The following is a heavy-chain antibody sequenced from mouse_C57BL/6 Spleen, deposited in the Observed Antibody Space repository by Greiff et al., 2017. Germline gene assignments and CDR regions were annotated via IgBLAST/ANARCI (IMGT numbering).Heavy chain of an antibody. J-gene: IGHJ4*01. CDR3: ARQCNYGAMDY. D-gene: IGHD2-1*01. CDR2: IDPEDGDT. CDR1: GFNIKDYY. Sequence: EVQLQQSGAELVKPGASVKLSCTASGFNIKDYYMHWVKQRTEQGLEWIGRIDPEDGDTNYAPNFQGKATMTADTSSNTAYLQLSSLTSEDTAVYYCARQCNYGAMDYWGQGTSVTVSS. V-gene: IGHV14-2*01.